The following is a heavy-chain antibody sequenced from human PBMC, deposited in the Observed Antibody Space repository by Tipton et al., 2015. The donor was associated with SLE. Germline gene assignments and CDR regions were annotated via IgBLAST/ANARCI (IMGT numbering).Heavy chain of an antibody. CDR1: GGSVNIYY. CDR3: ARGRDYGGWFDP. J-gene: IGHJ5*02. D-gene: IGHD4-17*01. CDR2: ISPGGGT. Sequence: TLSLTCSVSGGSVNIYYWSWIRQSPGRGLEWIAYISPGGGTDHNPSLKSRVTISVDTSNNQFSLKLNSVTAADTAVYYCARGRDYGGWFDPWGQGTLVTVSS. V-gene: IGHV4-59*02.